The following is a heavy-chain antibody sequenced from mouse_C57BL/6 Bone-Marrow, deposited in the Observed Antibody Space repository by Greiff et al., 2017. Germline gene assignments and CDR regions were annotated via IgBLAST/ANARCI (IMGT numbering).Heavy chain of an antibody. Sequence: QVQLQQPGAELVMPGASVKLSCKASGYTFTSYWMHWVKQRPGQGLEWIGEIDPSDSYTNYNQKFKGKSTLTVDKSSSTAYMQLSSLTSEDSAGYYCASGDDYWYFEGWGTGTTVTVST. CDR1: GYTFTSYW. CDR2: IDPSDSYT. J-gene: IGHJ1*03. CDR3: ASGDDYWYFEG. V-gene: IGHV1-69*01.